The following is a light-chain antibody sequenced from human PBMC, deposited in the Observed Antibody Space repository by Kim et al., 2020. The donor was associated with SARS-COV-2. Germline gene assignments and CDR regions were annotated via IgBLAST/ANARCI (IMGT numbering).Light chain of an antibody. V-gene: IGKV3-11*01. J-gene: IGKJ5*01. Sequence: LSPGERATLSCRASRTITTYLAWYQQKPGQAPRLLIYDASNRATGIPARFSGSGSGTDFTLTISSLEPEDFAVYYCQQRDNWPITFGQGTRLEIK. CDR2: DAS. CDR1: RTITTY. CDR3: QQRDNWPIT.